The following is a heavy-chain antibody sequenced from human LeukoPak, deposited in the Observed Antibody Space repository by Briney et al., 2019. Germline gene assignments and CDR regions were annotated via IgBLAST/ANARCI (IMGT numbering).Heavy chain of an antibody. CDR2: IRSKAYGGTT. V-gene: IGHV3-49*04. Sequence: GRSLRLSCTASGFTFGDYAISWVRQAPGKGLEWVGFIRSKAYGGTTEYAASVKGRFTISRDDSKSIAYLQMNSLKTEDTAEYYCTREEYQQYYYGMDVWGQGTTVTVSS. J-gene: IGHJ6*02. CDR1: GFTFGDYA. CDR3: TREEYQQYYYGMDV. D-gene: IGHD2-2*01.